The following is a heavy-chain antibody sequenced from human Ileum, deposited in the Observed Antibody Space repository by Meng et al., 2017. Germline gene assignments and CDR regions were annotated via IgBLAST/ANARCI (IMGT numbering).Heavy chain of an antibody. CDR3: ARLIAGAPTNWFGP. CDR2: VYDSGST. V-gene: IGHV4-59*08. D-gene: IGHD2-21*01. J-gene: IGHJ5*02. Sequence: QVQLKESGPGRGKPSETRDPTGTVPGGSLTSYYWSWIRQAPGKGLEWIGYVYDSGSTNYNPSLRSRLSISVDESKNQFSLKLSSVTAADTAVYYCARLIAGAPTNWFGPWGQGTLVTVSS. CDR1: GGSLTSYY.